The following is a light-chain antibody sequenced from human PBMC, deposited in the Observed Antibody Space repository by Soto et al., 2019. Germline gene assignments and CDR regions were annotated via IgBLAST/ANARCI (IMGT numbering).Light chain of an antibody. CDR3: GTWDSSLSAGV. CDR2: DNN. Sequence: QSVLTQPPSVSPAPGQKVTISCSGSSSNIGNNYVSWYQHLPGTAPKLLISDNNNRPSGIPDRFSGSKSGTSATLAITGLQTGDEADYYCGTWDSSLSAGVFGGGTQLTVL. CDR1: SSNIGNNY. V-gene: IGLV1-51*01. J-gene: IGLJ3*02.